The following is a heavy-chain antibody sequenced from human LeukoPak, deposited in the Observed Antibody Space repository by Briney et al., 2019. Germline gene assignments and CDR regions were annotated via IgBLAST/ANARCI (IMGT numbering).Heavy chain of an antibody. V-gene: IGHV3-30*04. Sequence: GGSLRLSCAASGFTFRSYAMHWVRQAPGKGLEWVAVISYDGDNKYYADSVKGRFTVSRDNSRNTLYLQMNSLRAEDTAVYYCARDGAYSTIFYWGQGTLVTVSS. D-gene: IGHD3-3*01. J-gene: IGHJ4*01. CDR2: ISYDGDNK. CDR1: GFTFRSYA. CDR3: ARDGAYSTIFY.